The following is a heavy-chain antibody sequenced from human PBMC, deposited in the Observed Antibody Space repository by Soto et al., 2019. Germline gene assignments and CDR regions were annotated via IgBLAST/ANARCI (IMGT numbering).Heavy chain of an antibody. D-gene: IGHD2-2*01. CDR2: INSSGGST. Sequence: ASVKVSCKASGYTFTSYYMHWVRQAPGQGLEWIVIINSSGGSTSYAQKFQGRVTMTRDTSTSIFYLELSSLRFEDTAVFYFARDVVPAAVPYYYYGMDVWGQGTTVTVSS. CDR3: ARDVVPAAVPYYYYGMDV. J-gene: IGHJ6*02. CDR1: GYTFTSYY. V-gene: IGHV1-46*01.